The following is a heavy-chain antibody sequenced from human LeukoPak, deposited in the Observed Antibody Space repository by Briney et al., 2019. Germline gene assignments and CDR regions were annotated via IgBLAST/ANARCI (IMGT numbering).Heavy chain of an antibody. V-gene: IGHV4-59*01. CDR1: GGSISNYY. CDR3: ARGFDYYDSSGYDY. Sequence: SETLSLTCAVYGGSISNYYWSWIRQPPGKGLEWIGYIYYSGSINYNPSLKSRVTISVDTSKNQFSLKLSSVTAADTAVYYCARGFDYYDSSGYDYWGQGTLVTVSS. J-gene: IGHJ4*02. D-gene: IGHD3-22*01. CDR2: IYYSGSI.